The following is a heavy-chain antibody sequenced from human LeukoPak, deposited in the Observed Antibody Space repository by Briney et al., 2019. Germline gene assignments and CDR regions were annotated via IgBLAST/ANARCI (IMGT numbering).Heavy chain of an antibody. D-gene: IGHD5-24*01. J-gene: IGHJ4*02. CDR2: IKTKGDGGTT. CDR1: GFTLSNAW. Sequence: GGSLRLSCTVSGFTLSNAWMTWVRQAPGKGLEWIGRIKTKGDGGTTDYAAPVKGRFTISRDDSKNTVYLQMNSLKIEDTAVYSCATPGRRWDYFDFWGRGTLVTVSP. CDR3: ATPGRRWDYFDF. V-gene: IGHV3-15*01.